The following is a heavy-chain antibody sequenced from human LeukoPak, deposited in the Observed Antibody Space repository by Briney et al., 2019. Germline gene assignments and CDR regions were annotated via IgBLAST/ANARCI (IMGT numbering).Heavy chain of an antibody. CDR3: ARAGYCSGGSCYLGGRFDP. Sequence: ASVKVSCKASGYTFTGYYMHWVRQAPGQGLEWMGWINPSSGGTNYAQKFQGWVTMTRDTSISTAYMELSRLRSDDTAVYYCARAGYCSGGSCYLGGRFDPWGQGTLVTVSS. J-gene: IGHJ5*02. CDR2: INPSSGGT. CDR1: GYTFTGYY. D-gene: IGHD2-15*01. V-gene: IGHV1-2*04.